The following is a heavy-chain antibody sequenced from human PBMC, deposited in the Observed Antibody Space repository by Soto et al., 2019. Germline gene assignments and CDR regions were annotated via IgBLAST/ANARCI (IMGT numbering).Heavy chain of an antibody. CDR2: ISYDGSNK. CDR1: GFTFSDYA. V-gene: IGHV3-30*04. D-gene: IGHD4-17*01. J-gene: IGHJ4*02. CDR3: ARDMDAYSDWYYFDD. Sequence: PGGSLRLSCAASGFTFSDYAIHWVRQAPGKGLEWVAVISYDGSNKFYADSVKGRFTVSRDNSKNTLFLQMNSLRTEDTAVYFCARDMDAYSDWYYFDDWGLGTLVTVSS.